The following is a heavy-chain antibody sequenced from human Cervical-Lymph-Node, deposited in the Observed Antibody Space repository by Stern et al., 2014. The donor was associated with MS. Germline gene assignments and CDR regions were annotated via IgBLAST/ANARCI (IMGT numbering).Heavy chain of an antibody. J-gene: IGHJ4*02. Sequence: EVQLVESGPEVKRPGESLKISCQASGYTFTSYWIGWVRQMPGKGLEWIAIIFPGGSDIRYSPSFQGQVTISADKSSSTAYLQLNNLKASDTAIYYCARQRYFDYWGQGTLVTVSS. V-gene: IGHV5-51*01. CDR1: GYTFTSYW. CDR3: ARQRYFDY. CDR2: IFPGGSDI.